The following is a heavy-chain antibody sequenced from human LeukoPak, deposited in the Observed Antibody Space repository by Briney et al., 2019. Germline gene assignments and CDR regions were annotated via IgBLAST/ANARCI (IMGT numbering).Heavy chain of an antibody. D-gene: IGHD6-6*01. Sequence: GGPLRLSCAASGFTFSSYSMNWVRQAPGKGLEWVSSISSGSSYIYYADSVKGRFTISRDNAKNSLYLQMNSLRAEDTAVYYCARPPFDYSSSSGWFDPWGQGTLVTVSS. CDR1: GFTFSSYS. CDR3: ARPPFDYSSSSGWFDP. V-gene: IGHV3-21*01. CDR2: ISSGSSYI. J-gene: IGHJ5*02.